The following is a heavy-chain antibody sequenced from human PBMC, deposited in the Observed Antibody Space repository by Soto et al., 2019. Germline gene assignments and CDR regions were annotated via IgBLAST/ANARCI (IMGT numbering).Heavy chain of an antibody. CDR3: ARHPWYGDYYY. CDR2: IYYSGST. J-gene: IGHJ4*02. Sequence: QLQLQESGPGLVKPSETLSLTCTVSGGSISSSSYYWGWIRQPPGKGLEWIGSIYYSGSTYYNPSLKSRVTISVDTSKNQFSLKLSSVTAADTAVYYCARHPWYGDYYYWGQGTLVTVSS. V-gene: IGHV4-39*01. D-gene: IGHD4-17*01. CDR1: GGSISSSSYY.